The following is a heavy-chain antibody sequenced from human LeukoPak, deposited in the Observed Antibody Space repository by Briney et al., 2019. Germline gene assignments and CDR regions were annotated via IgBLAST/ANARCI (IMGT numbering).Heavy chain of an antibody. V-gene: IGHV3-23*01. CDR2: ITGSGDTT. D-gene: IGHD3-9*01. CDR3: AKWGDYDILTGYYVSDF. J-gene: IGHJ4*02. Sequence: GASLRLSCAASGFIFRNYAMSWVRQAPGKGLECVPAITGSGDTTYYADSVKGRFTVSRDNSKNTLYVEMNTLRAEDTAVYYCAKWGDYDILTGYYVSDFWGQGTLVTVSS. CDR1: GFIFRNYA.